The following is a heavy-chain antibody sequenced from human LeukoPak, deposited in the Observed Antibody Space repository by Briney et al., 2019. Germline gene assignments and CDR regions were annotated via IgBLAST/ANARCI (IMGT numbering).Heavy chain of an antibody. Sequence: GGSLRLSCAASGFTVSSNYTSWVRQAPGKGLEWVSVIYSGGSTYYADSVKGRFTISRDNSKNTLYLQMNSLRAEDTAVYYCAREGNSSSWYYFDYWGQGTLVTVSS. CDR3: AREGNSSSWYYFDY. D-gene: IGHD6-13*01. CDR2: IYSGGST. V-gene: IGHV3-53*01. CDR1: GFTVSSNY. J-gene: IGHJ4*02.